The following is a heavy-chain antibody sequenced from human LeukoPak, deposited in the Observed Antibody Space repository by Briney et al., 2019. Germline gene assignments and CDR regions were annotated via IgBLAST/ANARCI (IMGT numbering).Heavy chain of an antibody. D-gene: IGHD5-24*01. Sequence: GGSLRVSCAASGFSFTNYWMSWVRQAPGKGLEWVANVKEDGTTKQYVDSVKGRFTISRDNAKNSLYLQMDSLRAEDTAVYYCVSQEVAPPWGQGTLVSVSS. J-gene: IGHJ5*02. V-gene: IGHV3-7*01. CDR2: VKEDGTTK. CDR1: GFSFTNYW. CDR3: VSQEVAPP.